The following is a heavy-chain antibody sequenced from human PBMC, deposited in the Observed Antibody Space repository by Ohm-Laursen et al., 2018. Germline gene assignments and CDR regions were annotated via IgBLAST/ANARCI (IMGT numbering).Heavy chain of an antibody. J-gene: IGHJ4*02. CDR2: ISGSGGST. CDR1: GFTFSSYE. CDR3: AKVGSGNYGTFDY. V-gene: IGHV3-23*01. Sequence: SLRLSCTASGFTFSSYEMNWVRQAPGKGLEWVSGISGSGGSTYYADSVKGRFTISRDNSKNTLYLQMNSLRAEDTAVYYCAKVGSGNYGTFDYWGQGTLVTVSS. D-gene: IGHD1-26*01.